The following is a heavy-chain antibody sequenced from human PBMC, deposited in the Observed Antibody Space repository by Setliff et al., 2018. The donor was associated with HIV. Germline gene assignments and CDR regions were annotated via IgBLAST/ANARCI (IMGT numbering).Heavy chain of an antibody. V-gene: IGHV4-59*11. CDR2: IYYSESI. Sequence: LSLTCTVSGASMGRHYWSWIRQPPGKGLEWIGNIYYSESITYNPSLKSRVTISVDTSKNQVSLKLSSVTAADTAVYYCARKQWGSSGYDEFFQQWGQGTLVTVSS. D-gene: IGHD3-22*01. CDR3: ARKQWGSSGYDEFFQQ. CDR1: GASMGRHY. J-gene: IGHJ1*01.